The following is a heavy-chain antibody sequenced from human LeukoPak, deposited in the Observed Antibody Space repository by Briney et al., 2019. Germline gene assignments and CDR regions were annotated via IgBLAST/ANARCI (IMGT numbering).Heavy chain of an antibody. J-gene: IGHJ6*04. CDR3: AELGITMIGGV. V-gene: IGHV3-30*18. D-gene: IGHD3-10*02. CDR2: ISYDGSYM. Sequence: GGSLRLSCAVSGFTFSNYGMHWVRQAPGKGLEWVALISYDGSYMYYADSVKGRFTISRDNSKKTLYLQMNSLRAEDTAVYYCAELGITMIGGVWGKGTTVTISS. CDR1: GFTFSNYG.